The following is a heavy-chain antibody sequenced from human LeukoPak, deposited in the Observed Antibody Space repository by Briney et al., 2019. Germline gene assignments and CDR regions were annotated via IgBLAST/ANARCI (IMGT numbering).Heavy chain of an antibody. J-gene: IGHJ4*02. Sequence: PGGSLRLSCAASGFTFSSYAMSWVRQAPGKGLEWVSAISGSGGSTYYADFVKGRFTISRDNSKNTLYLQMNSLRAEDTAVYYCAKELGGIVGATPIDYWGQGTLVTVSS. V-gene: IGHV3-23*01. CDR3: AKELGGIVGATPIDY. CDR2: ISGSGGST. D-gene: IGHD1-26*01. CDR1: GFTFSSYA.